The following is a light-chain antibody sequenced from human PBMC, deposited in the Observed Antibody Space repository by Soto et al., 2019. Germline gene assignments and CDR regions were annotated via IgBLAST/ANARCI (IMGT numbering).Light chain of an antibody. CDR1: QSISSY. CDR2: DAS. Sequence: IQMTQSPSSLSASVGDRVTITCRASQSISSYLNWYQQKPGKAPKVLIYDASSLQSGVPSRFSGSGTGTDFTLTISSLQPEDFATYYCQQSYSMSWTFGQGTKVEIK. J-gene: IGKJ1*01. V-gene: IGKV1-39*01. CDR3: QQSYSMSWT.